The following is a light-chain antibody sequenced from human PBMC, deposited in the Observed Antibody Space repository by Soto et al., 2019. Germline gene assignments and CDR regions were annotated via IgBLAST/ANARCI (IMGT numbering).Light chain of an antibody. CDR3: QQYESAPYT. J-gene: IGKJ2*01. CDR1: QDITNY. CDR2: DAS. V-gene: IGKV1-33*01. Sequence: DIPMTQSPSSLSASVGDRVTITCQASQDITNYLNWYQQKPGKAPKLLIYDASNLKTGVPSRFSGSGSGTDFTVTISSLQPEDIATYYCQQYESAPYTFGQGTKLEIK.